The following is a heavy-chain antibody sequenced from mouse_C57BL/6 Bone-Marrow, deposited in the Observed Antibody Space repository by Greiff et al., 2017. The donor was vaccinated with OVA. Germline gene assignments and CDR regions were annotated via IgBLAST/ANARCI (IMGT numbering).Heavy chain of an antibody. D-gene: IGHD1-1*01. Sequence: QVQLQQSGAELVRPGTSVKVSCKASGYAFTNYLIEWVKQRPGQGLEWIGVINPGSGGTNYNEKFKGKATLTADKSSSTAYMQVSSLTSEDSAVYFCARVDYYHGSSYGAMDYWGQGTTLTVSS. J-gene: IGHJ2*01. CDR1: GYAFTNYL. CDR3: ARVDYYHGSSYGAMDY. V-gene: IGHV1-54*01. CDR2: INPGSGGT.